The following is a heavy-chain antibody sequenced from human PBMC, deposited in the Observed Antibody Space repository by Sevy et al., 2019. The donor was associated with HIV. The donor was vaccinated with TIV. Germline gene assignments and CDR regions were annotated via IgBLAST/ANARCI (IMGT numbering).Heavy chain of an antibody. CDR2: ISYDGSNK. CDR1: GFTFSSYA. Sequence: GESLKISCAASGFTFSSYAMHWVRQAPGKGLEWVAVISYDGSNKYYADPVKGRFTISRDNSKNTLYLQMNGLRAEDTAVYYCARDRYYYDSSGYYSGAFDIWGQGTMVTVSS. J-gene: IGHJ3*02. D-gene: IGHD3-22*01. V-gene: IGHV3-30-3*01. CDR3: ARDRYYYDSSGYYSGAFDI.